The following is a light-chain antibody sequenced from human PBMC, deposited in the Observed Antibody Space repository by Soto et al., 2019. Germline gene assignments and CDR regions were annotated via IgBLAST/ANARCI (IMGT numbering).Light chain of an antibody. J-gene: IGKJ3*01. CDR1: QDISNF. Sequence: DIPMTQSPSSLSASVGDRVTVTCQASQDISNFLNWYQQKPGRAPRLLIYDASNLETGVPSRFSGSGSGTHITFTITSLQPEDVATYYCQQYDDLPFTFGPGTMVDFK. CDR2: DAS. V-gene: IGKV1-33*01. CDR3: QQYDDLPFT.